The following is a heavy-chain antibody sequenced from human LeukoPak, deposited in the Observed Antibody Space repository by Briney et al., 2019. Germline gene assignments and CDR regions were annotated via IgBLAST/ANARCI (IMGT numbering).Heavy chain of an antibody. CDR1: GFTFSSYA. V-gene: IGHV3-23*01. D-gene: IGHD3-22*01. J-gene: IGHJ4*02. Sequence: GGSLRLSCAASGFTFSSYAMSWVRQAPGKGLEWVSAISGSGGSTYYADSVKGQFTISRDNSKNTLYLQMNSLRAEDTAVYYCAKGKLRKTYYYDSSGYYSFGYWGQGTLVTVSS. CDR3: AKGKLRKTYYYDSSGYYSFGY. CDR2: ISGSGGST.